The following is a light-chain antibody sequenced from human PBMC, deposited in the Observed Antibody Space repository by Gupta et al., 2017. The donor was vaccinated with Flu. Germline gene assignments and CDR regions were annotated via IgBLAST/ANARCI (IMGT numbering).Light chain of an antibody. V-gene: IGKV3-11*01. Sequence: ATLSLSPGERATLSCRASQSVSSYGAGYQQKPGKASRLLSEEASNRATGIPARVRGSGSGTDFTLKISRLEPEDFAVEDGQQRSNGQPINCGQGTRLEIK. CDR1: QSVSSY. J-gene: IGKJ5*01. CDR3: QQRSNGQPIN. CDR2: EAS.